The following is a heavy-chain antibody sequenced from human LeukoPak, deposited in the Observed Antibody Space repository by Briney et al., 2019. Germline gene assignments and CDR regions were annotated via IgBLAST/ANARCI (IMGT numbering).Heavy chain of an antibody. J-gene: IGHJ6*02. Sequence: GASVKVSCKASGYTFTSYGISWVRQAPGQGLEWMGWISAYNGNTNYAQKLQGRVTMTTDTSTSTAYMELRSLRSDDTAVYYCARDRPTNYYYGSGSSNYGMDVWGQGTTVTVSS. V-gene: IGHV1-18*01. D-gene: IGHD3-10*01. CDR2: ISAYNGNT. CDR1: GYTFTSYG. CDR3: ARDRPTNYYYGSGSSNYGMDV.